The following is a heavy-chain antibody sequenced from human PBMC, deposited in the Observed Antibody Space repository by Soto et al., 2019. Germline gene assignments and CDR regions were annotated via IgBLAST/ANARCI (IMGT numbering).Heavy chain of an antibody. D-gene: IGHD4-17*01. CDR3: ARTTVITCIDY. CDR2: INHSGST. CDR1: GGSFSGYY. Sequence: TSETLSLTCAVYGGSFSGYYWSWIRQPPGKGLEWIGEINHSGSTNYNPSLKSRVTISVDTSKNQFSLKLSSVTAADTAVYYCARTTVITCIDYWGQGTLVTVSS. J-gene: IGHJ4*02. V-gene: IGHV4-34*01.